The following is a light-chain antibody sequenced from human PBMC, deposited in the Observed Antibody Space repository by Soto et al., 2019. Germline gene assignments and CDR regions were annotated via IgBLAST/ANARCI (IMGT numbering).Light chain of an antibody. CDR2: EDT. V-gene: IGLV2-23*01. Sequence: QSALTQPASVSGSPGQSITISCTGTSSDVGNYNLVSWYQQHPGKAPKLMIYEDTKRPSGVSNRFSASNSGNTASLTISGLQAEDEADYYCCSYAGSSTYVFGTGTKVIVL. J-gene: IGLJ1*01. CDR3: CSYAGSSTYV. CDR1: SSDVGNYNL.